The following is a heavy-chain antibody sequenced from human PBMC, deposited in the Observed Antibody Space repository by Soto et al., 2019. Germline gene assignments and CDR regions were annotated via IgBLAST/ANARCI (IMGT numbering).Heavy chain of an antibody. CDR1: GGSISSSSYY. Sequence: SETLSLPCTVPGGSISSSSYYWGWIRQPPGKGLEWIGSIDNSGSTYYNPSLKSRVTISVDTSKNQFSLKLSSVTAADTAVNDCARTTLPFGVFISPTEQPRDPDAWSQGALVTVSS. CDR2: IDNSGST. J-gene: IGHJ4*02. D-gene: IGHD3-3*01. V-gene: IGHV4-39*01. CDR3: ARTTLPFGVFISPTEQPRDPDA.